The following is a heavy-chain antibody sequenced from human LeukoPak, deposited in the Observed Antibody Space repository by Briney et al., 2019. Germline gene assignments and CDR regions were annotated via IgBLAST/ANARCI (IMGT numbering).Heavy chain of an antibody. CDR1: GYTFTGYY. J-gene: IGHJ4*02. CDR2: INPNSGGT. V-gene: IGHV1-2*02. D-gene: IGHD2-2*01. CDR3: ARSSGCSSTSCYFDY. Sequence: ASVKVSCKASGYTFTGYYMHWVRQAPGQGLEWMGWINPNSGGTNYAQKFQGRVTMTRDTSTSTAYMELSRLRSDDTAVYYCARSSGCSSTSCYFDYWGQGTLVTVSS.